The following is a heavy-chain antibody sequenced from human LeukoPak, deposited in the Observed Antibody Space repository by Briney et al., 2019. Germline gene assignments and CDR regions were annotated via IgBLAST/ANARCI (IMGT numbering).Heavy chain of an antibody. CDR2: INHSGST. CDR3: ARGVVGELEQTDFDY. J-gene: IGHJ4*02. Sequence: SETLSLTCAVYGGSFSGYYWSWIRQPPGKGLEWIGEINHSGSTNYNPSLKSRVTISVDTSKNQFSLKLSSVTAADTAVYYCARGVVGELEQTDFDYWGQGTLVTVSS. CDR1: GGSFSGYY. D-gene: IGHD1/OR15-1a*01. V-gene: IGHV4-34*01.